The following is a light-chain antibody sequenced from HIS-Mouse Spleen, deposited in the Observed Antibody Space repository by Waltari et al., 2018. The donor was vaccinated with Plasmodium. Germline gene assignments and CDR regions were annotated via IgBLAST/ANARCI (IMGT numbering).Light chain of an antibody. V-gene: IGLV3-27*01. J-gene: IGLJ1*01. CDR2: KDS. CDR3: QAWDSSTDYV. CDR1: VLAKKY. Sequence: SYELTQPSSVSVSPGQTARITCSGDVLAKKYARWFQQKPGQAPVLVIYKDSERPSGSPERFSGASSGTTVTLTISGAQVEDEADYYCQAWDSSTDYVFGTGTKVTVL.